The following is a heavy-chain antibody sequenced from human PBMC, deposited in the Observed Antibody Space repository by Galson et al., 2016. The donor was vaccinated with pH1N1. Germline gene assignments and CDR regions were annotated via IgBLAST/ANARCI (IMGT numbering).Heavy chain of an antibody. V-gene: IGHV3-23*01. CDR2: ISGSGSRT. CDR1: GFPLSNYA. D-gene: IGHD1-26*01. J-gene: IGHJ4*02. Sequence: LRLSCAASGFPLSNYAMSWVRQAPGKGLEWVSGISGSGSRTYLADSVKGRFTISRDNSKNTLYLQMNSLTAEDTAIYYCAKDKVGTTTLLAFFDYWGQGSLVTVSS. CDR3: AKDKVGTTTLLAFFDY.